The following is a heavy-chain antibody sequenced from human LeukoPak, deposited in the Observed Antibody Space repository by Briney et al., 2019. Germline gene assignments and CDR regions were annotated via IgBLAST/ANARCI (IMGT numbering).Heavy chain of an antibody. CDR2: ISYDGSNK. V-gene: IGHV3-30*18. CDR3: AKDLFDGSGSLQN. J-gene: IGHJ1*01. Sequence: GGSLRLSCAASGFTFSSYGMHWVRQAPGKGLEWVAVISYDGSNKYYADSVKGRFTISRDNSKNTLYLQMNSLRAEDTAVYYCAKDLFDGSGSLQNWGQGTLVTVSS. D-gene: IGHD3-10*01. CDR1: GFTFSSYG.